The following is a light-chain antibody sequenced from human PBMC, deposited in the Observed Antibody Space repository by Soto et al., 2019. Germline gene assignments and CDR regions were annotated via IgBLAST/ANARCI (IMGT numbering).Light chain of an antibody. Sequence: DIQMTQSPSSLSASVGDRVTITCRASQTISMYLNWYQHKPGKAPILLISAASILESGVPSRFSGSRSGTEFTLTISSPQPEDCATYYCQQSFSTPPFTFGGGTKVEIK. CDR3: QQSFSTPPFT. CDR1: QTISMY. J-gene: IGKJ4*01. CDR2: AAS. V-gene: IGKV1-39*01.